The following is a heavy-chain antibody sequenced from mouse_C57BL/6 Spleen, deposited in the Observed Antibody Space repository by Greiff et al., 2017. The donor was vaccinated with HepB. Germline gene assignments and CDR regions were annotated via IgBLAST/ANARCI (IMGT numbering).Heavy chain of an antibody. CDR3: ARGPYYFDY. CDR1: GYTFTSYW. CDR2: IHPNSGST. J-gene: IGHJ2*01. V-gene: IGHV1-64*01. Sequence: QVQLKESGAELVKPGASVKLSCKASGYTFTSYWMHWVKQRPGQGLEWIGMIHPNSGSTNYNEKFKSKATLTVDKSSSTAYMQLSSLTSEDSAVYYCARGPYYFDYWGQGTTLTVSS.